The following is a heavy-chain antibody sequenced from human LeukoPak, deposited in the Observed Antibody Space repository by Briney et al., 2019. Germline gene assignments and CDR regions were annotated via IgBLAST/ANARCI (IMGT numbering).Heavy chain of an antibody. CDR1: GFTFSRLG. Sequence: PGGSLRLSCATSGFTFSRLGMQWVRQAPGKGLEWVAVIHNDGTMGQYADSVKGRFTISKDFSRNTLHLQMHSLRDDDTAVYYCAKEGDEFRGYLDVWGKWTTVTVSS. D-gene: IGHD5-12*01. V-gene: IGHV3-30*02. CDR3: AKEGDEFRGYLDV. CDR2: IHNDGTMG. J-gene: IGHJ6*04.